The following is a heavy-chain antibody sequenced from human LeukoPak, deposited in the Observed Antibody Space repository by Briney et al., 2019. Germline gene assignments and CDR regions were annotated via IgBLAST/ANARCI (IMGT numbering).Heavy chain of an antibody. CDR3: ARRGDYYDSSGYPIKGQFDY. Sequence: SETLSLTCTVTGGSISSSSYYWGWIRQPPGKGLEWIGSIYYSGSTYYNPSLKSRVTISVDTSKNQFSLKLSSVTTADTAVYYCARRGDYYDSSGYPIKGQFDYWGQGTLVTVSS. CDR2: IYYSGST. D-gene: IGHD3-22*01. CDR1: GGSISSSSYY. J-gene: IGHJ4*02. V-gene: IGHV4-39*01.